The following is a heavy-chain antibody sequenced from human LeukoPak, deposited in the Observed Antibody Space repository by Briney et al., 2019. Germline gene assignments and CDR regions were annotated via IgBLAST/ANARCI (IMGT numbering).Heavy chain of an antibody. V-gene: IGHV3-30*02. D-gene: IGHD1-1*01. Sequence: GGSLRLSCAASGFTFSSYGMHWVRQAPGKGLEWVTFIRSDGSNKYYADSVKGRFTISRDNSKNTLYLQMNSLRAEDTAVYYRARVHWNWYFDLWGRGTLVTVSS. CDR3: ARVHWNWYFDL. CDR2: IRSDGSNK. J-gene: IGHJ2*01. CDR1: GFTFSSYG.